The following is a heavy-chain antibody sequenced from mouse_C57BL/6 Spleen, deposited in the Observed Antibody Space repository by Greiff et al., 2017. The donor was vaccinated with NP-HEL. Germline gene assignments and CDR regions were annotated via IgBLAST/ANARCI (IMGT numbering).Heavy chain of an antibody. CDR1: GYTFTDYY. D-gene: IGHD1-1*01. V-gene: IGHV1-26*01. J-gene: IGHJ3*01. CDR2: INPNNGGT. CDR3: APNYGSSWFAY. Sequence: VQLQQSGPELVKPGASVKISCKASGYTFTDYYMNWVKQSHGKSLEWIGDINPNNGGTSYNQKFKGKATLTVDKSSSTAYMELRSLTSEDSAVYYCAPNYGSSWFAYWGQGTLVTVSA.